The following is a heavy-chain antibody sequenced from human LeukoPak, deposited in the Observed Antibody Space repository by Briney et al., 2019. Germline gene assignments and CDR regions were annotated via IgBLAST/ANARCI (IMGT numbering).Heavy chain of an antibody. D-gene: IGHD5-18*01. J-gene: IGHJ3*02. CDR2: IYYSGST. CDR3: ARVDTAMVRIAFDI. Sequence: PSETLSLTCTVSGGSISSYYWSWIRQPPGKGLEWIGYIYYSGSTNYNPSLKSRVTISVDTSKNQFSLKLSSVTAADTAVYYCARVDTAMVRIAFDIWGQGTMVTVSS. CDR1: GGSISSYY. V-gene: IGHV4-59*08.